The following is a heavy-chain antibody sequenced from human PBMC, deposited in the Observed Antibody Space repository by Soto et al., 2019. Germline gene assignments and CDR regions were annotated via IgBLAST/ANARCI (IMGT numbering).Heavy chain of an antibody. CDR2: IIPIFGTA. CDR3: ARVSRVFGVVTKPDCYYYGMDV. V-gene: IGHV1-69*01. D-gene: IGHD3-3*01. J-gene: IGHJ6*02. Sequence: VKVYCKASGGAFSSYALGWVRQAPGQGLEWMGGIIPIFGTANYAQKFQGRVTITADESTSTAYMELSSLRSEETAVYYCARVSRVFGVVTKPDCYYYGMDVWGQGTTVTVSS. CDR1: GGAFSSYA.